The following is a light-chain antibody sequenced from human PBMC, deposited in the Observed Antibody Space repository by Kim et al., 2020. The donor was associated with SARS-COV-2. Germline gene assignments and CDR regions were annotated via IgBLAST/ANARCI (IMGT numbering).Light chain of an antibody. CDR1: SSNIGSNS. Sequence: QSVLTQPLSASGTPGQRVTISCSGSSSNIGSNSVNWYQQLPGTAPKLLIYINNQRPSGVPDRFSGSKSGTSASLAISGLQSEDEADYYCAAWDDSMIGYVVFGGGTQLTV. CDR3: AAWDDSMIGYVV. V-gene: IGLV1-44*01. J-gene: IGLJ2*01. CDR2: INN.